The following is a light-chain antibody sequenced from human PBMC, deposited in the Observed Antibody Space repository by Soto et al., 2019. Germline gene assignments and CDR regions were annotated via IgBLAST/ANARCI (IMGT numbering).Light chain of an antibody. J-gene: IGKJ2*01. Sequence: EIVLTQSPGTLSLSPGERATLSCRASQSVRSSFFAWYQQKPGQAPRLLIYDVSVRATGLPDRFSGSGSGTDFTLTINRLAPEDFAVYYWQQYENSVMYTFGQGTKLEIK. CDR3: QQYENSVMYT. CDR2: DVS. V-gene: IGKV3-20*01. CDR1: QSVRSSF.